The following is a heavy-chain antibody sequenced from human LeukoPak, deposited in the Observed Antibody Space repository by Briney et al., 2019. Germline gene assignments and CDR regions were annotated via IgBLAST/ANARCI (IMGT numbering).Heavy chain of an antibody. CDR2: INPNSGGT. J-gene: IGHJ4*02. Sequence: ASVKVSCKASGYTFTGYYMHWVRQAPGQGLEWMGWINPNSGGTNYAQKFQGRVTMTRDTSISTAYMELSGLRSDDTAVYYCARRGGYCSGGSCYHLGYWGQGTLVTVSS. CDR3: ARRGGYCSGGSCYHLGY. D-gene: IGHD2-15*01. V-gene: IGHV1-2*02. CDR1: GYTFTGYY.